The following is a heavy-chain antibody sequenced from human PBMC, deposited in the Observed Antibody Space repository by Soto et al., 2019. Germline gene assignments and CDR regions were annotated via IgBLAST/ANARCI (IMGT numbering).Heavy chain of an antibody. Sequence: EVQLVESGGGLVQRGGSLRLSCAASGFTFGIYSMNWVRQAPGKGLEWISYINGSSSTMYYADSVKGRFIISRYNADNSLYLKMNSLRDADTAVYYCARGDRFRCSGDRCFSDGLFLSWGQGTLVTVSS. CDR3: ARGDRFRCSGDRCFSDGLFLS. V-gene: IGHV3-48*02. D-gene: IGHD2-15*01. CDR2: INGSSSTM. J-gene: IGHJ5*02. CDR1: GFTFGIYS.